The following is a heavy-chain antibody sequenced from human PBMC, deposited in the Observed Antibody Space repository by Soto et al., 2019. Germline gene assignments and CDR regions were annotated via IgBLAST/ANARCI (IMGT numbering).Heavy chain of an antibody. D-gene: IGHD2-2*01. V-gene: IGHV1-69*13. CDR1: GGTFSSYA. CDR3: ARHDCISSSCYYYYYYGMDV. Sequence: SVKVSCKASGGTFSSYAISWVRQAPGQGLEWMGGIIPIFNTANYAQNFQGRVTITADEYTSTAYMELSSLRSEDTAVYYCARHDCISSSCYYYYYYGMDVWGQGTTVTVSS. J-gene: IGHJ6*02. CDR2: IIPIFNTA.